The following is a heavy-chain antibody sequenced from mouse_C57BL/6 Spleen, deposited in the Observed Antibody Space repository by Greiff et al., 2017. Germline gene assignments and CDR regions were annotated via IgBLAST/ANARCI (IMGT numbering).Heavy chain of an antibody. CDR1: GFTFSDYG. V-gene: IGHV5-17*01. CDR2: ISSGSSTI. CDR3: AREKLGHYYAMDY. Sequence: EVKLMESGGGLVKPGGSLKLSCAASGFTFSDYGMHWVRQAPEKGLEWVAYISSGSSTIYYADTVKGRFTISRDNAKNTLFLQMTSLRSEDTAMYYCAREKLGHYYAMDYWGQGTSVTVSS. J-gene: IGHJ4*01. D-gene: IGHD4-1*01.